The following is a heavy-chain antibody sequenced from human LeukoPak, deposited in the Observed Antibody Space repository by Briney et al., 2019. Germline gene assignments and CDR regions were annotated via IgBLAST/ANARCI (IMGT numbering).Heavy chain of an antibody. V-gene: IGHV4-61*02. CDR2: IYTSGST. Sequence: MPSQTLSLTCTVSGGSISSGSYYWSWIRQPAGKGLEWIGRIYTSGSTNYNPSLKSRATISVDTSKNQFSLKLSSVTAADTAVYYCARVYAPLTVTTGWYFDLWGRGTLVTVSS. CDR1: GGSISSGSYY. J-gene: IGHJ2*01. D-gene: IGHD4-17*01. CDR3: ARVYAPLTVTTGWYFDL.